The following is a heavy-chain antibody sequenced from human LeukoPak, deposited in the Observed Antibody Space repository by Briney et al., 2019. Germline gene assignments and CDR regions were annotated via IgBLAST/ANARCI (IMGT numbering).Heavy chain of an antibody. Sequence: GSLRLSCSASGFPFSSYAMHWVRQAPGKGLEWIGEINHSGNTNYNPSLKSRVTISVDTSKNQFSLKLNSVTAADTAVYYCARHEAKGSGSYYSNFDYWGQGTLVTVSS. J-gene: IGHJ4*02. CDR1: GFPFSSYA. CDR2: INHSGNT. V-gene: IGHV4-34*01. CDR3: ARHEAKGSGSYYSNFDY. D-gene: IGHD3-10*01.